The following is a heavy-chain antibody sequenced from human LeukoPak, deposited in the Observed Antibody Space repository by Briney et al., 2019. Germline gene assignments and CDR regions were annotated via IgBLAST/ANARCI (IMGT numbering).Heavy chain of an antibody. CDR2: IIPVFGTP. CDR3: ARSHSPAYYAPFDY. J-gene: IGHJ4*02. CDR1: GGIFSNHV. Sequence: GTSVKVSCKVSGGIFSNHVISWVRQAPGQGLEWMGGIIPVFGTPNYAQKFRGRVTITTDESTSTAHMEMSSLRSEDTAVSYCARSHSPAYYAPFDYWGQGTLVTVSS. D-gene: IGHD3-22*01. V-gene: IGHV1-69*05.